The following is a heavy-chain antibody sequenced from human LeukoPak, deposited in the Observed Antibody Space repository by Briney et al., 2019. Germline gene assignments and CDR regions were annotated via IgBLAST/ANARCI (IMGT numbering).Heavy chain of an antibody. J-gene: IGHJ5*02. Sequence: QPGRSLRLSCAASGFTFSSYAMHWVRQAPGKGLEWVAVISYDGSNKYYADSVKGRFTISSDNSKNTLYLQMNSLRAEDTAVYYCARKDRYSGYVNWFDPWGQGTLVTVSS. CDR1: GFTFSSYA. V-gene: IGHV3-30*04. CDR3: ARKDRYSGYVNWFDP. CDR2: ISYDGSNK. D-gene: IGHD5-12*01.